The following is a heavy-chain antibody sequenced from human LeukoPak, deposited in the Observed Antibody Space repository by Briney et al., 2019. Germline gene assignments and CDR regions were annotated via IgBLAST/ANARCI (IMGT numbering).Heavy chain of an antibody. Sequence: ASVKVSCKASGGTFSSYAISWVRQAPGQGLEWMGWISAYNGNTNYAQKLQGRVTMTTDTSTSAAYMELRSLRSDDTAVYYCARGRGGLRSSSWYDYWGQGTLVTVSS. CDR2: ISAYNGNT. V-gene: IGHV1-18*01. CDR3: ARGRGGLRSSSWYDY. D-gene: IGHD6-13*01. J-gene: IGHJ4*02. CDR1: GGTFSSYA.